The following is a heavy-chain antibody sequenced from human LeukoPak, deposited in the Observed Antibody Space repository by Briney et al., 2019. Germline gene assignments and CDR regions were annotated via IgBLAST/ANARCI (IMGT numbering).Heavy chain of an antibody. V-gene: IGHV3-48*03. Sequence: GGSLRLSCTIFGGTLSTYEFNWVRQAPGNRPEWISYMSRTADRIDHADSVKGRFTMSRDNAKNSVYLQMNSLRVDDTAIYYCATRLPFTGYKNWGQGTLVTVSS. CDR1: GGTLSTYE. CDR3: ATRLPFTGYKN. CDR2: MSRTADRI. D-gene: IGHD5-24*01. J-gene: IGHJ4*01.